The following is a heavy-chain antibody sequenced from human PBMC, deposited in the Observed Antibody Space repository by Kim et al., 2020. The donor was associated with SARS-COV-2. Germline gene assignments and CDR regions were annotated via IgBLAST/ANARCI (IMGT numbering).Heavy chain of an antibody. CDR3: ARESSRDCGGDWAKRACVGRVYYYGMDV. V-gene: IGHV3-33*01. D-gene: IGHD2-21*02. J-gene: IGHJ6*02. CDR2: IWYDGSNK. Sequence: GGSLRLSCAASGFTFSSYGMHWVRQAPGKGLEWVAVIWYDGSNKYYADSVKGRFTISRDNSKNTLYLQMNSLRAEDTAVYYCARESSRDCGGDWAKRACVGRVYYYGMDVWGQGTTVTVSS. CDR1: GFTFSSYG.